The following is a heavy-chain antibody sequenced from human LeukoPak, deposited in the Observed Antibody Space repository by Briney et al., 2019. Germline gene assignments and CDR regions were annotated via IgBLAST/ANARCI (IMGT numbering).Heavy chain of an antibody. V-gene: IGHV5-51*01. CDR3: ARSPCGGDCYSGHFQH. Sequence: GAALPISCHWAGSTFTTYWIGGVRQLPRRGVEGMGIIYPGDSDTRYSPPFQRQVTISADKSINTAYLRWSSLKASDTAMYYCARSPCGGDCYSGHFQHWGQGTLVTVSS. CDR2: IYPGDSDT. J-gene: IGHJ1*01. CDR1: GSTFTTYW. D-gene: IGHD2-21*02.